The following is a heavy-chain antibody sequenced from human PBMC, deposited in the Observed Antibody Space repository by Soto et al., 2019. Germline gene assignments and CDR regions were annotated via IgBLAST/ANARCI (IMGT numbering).Heavy chain of an antibody. CDR3: AAGAIFGVVPLDY. J-gene: IGHJ4*02. V-gene: IGHV4-30-2*01. CDR1: GGSISSGGYS. D-gene: IGHD3-3*01. CDR2: IYHSGST. Sequence: QLQLQESGSGLVKPSQTLSLTCAVSGGSISSGGYSWSWIRQPPGKGLEWIGYIYHSGSTYYNPSXXXRXXISVDRSKTQVSLKLSSVTAADTAVYFCAAGAIFGVVPLDYWGQGTLVTVSS.